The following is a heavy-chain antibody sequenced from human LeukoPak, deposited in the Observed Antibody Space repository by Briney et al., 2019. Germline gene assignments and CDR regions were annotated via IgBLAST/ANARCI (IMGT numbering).Heavy chain of an antibody. CDR2: INHSGST. D-gene: IGHD3-9*01. CDR3: ASSSRTNYDILTGYYDGYYFDY. J-gene: IGHJ4*02. Sequence: SETLSLTCAVYGGSFSGYCWSWIRQPPGKGLEWIGEINHSGSTNYNPSLKSRVTISVDTSKNQFSLKLSSVTAADTAVYYCASSSRTNYDILTGYYDGYYFDYWGQGTLVTVSS. V-gene: IGHV4-34*01. CDR1: GGSFSGYC.